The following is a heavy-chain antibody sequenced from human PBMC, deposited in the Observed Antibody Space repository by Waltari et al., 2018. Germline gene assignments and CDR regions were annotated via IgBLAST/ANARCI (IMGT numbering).Heavy chain of an antibody. J-gene: IGHJ4*02. CDR2: ISSSSSYI. D-gene: IGHD2-15*01. CDR1: GFTFSTYT. CDR3: ARDRGYCSGGSCYSLNTFDY. V-gene: IGHV3-21*01. Sequence: EVQLVESGGGLVKPGGSLRLSCAASGFTFSTYTMNWVRQAPGTGLEWVSSISSSSSYIDYADSMKGRFTISRDNAKNSLYLQMNSLRAEDTAVYYCARDRGYCSGGSCYSLNTFDYWGQGTLVTVSS.